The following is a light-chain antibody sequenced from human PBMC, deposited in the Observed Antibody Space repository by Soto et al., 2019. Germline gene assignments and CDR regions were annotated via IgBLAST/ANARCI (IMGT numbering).Light chain of an antibody. V-gene: IGKV3-11*01. CDR2: DAS. CDR1: QSVSSY. Sequence: IVLTHSPATLSLSPWERATLSCRASQSVSSYLAWYQQKPGQAPRLLIYDASNRATGIPARFSGSGSGTEFTLTISSLQSEDFAVYYCQQYNNWWKFGQGTKVDIK. J-gene: IGKJ1*01. CDR3: QQYNNWWK.